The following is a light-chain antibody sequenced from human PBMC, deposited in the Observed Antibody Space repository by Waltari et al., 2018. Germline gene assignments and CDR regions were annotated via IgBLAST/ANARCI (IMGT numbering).Light chain of an antibody. CDR3: CSYAPSSTVWV. CDR1: SSDVGSYNL. V-gene: IGLV2-23*01. CDR2: EGS. Sequence: QSALTQPASGSGSPGQSITISCTGTSSDVGSYNLFSWYQQHPGKAPKRMIYEGSKRPSGVPNRFSGSKSGNTASLTISGLQADDEADYYCCSYAPSSTVWVFGGGTKLTVL. J-gene: IGLJ3*02.